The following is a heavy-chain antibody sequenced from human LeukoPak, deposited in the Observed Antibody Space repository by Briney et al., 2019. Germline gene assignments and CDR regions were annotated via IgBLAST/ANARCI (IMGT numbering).Heavy chain of an antibody. V-gene: IGHV3-33*08. CDR1: GLPIADFA. D-gene: IGHD6-13*01. J-gene: IGHJ4*02. Sequence: GGSLRLSCVASGLPIADFAMHWVRQAPGKGLEWLAVIWYDGSNKFYAGSVKGRFTISRDNSNNTLYLQMNSLRAEDTAVYYCAREGDSSSWSFDNWGQGTLVTVSS. CDR3: AREGDSSSWSFDN. CDR2: IWYDGSNK.